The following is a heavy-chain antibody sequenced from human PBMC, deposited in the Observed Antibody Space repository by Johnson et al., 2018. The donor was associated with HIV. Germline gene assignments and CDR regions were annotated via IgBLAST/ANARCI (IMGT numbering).Heavy chain of an antibody. CDR2: IRSKANSYAT. V-gene: IGHV3-73*01. Sequence: VQLVESGGGLVQPGGSLKLSCAASGFTFSGSAMHWVRQASGKGLEWVGRIRSKANSYATAYAASVKGRFTISRDDSKNTAYLQMNSLKTEDTAVYYCTSGKSWLAVDAFDLWGQGTMVTVSS. CDR1: GFTFSGSA. J-gene: IGHJ3*01. D-gene: IGHD6-19*01. CDR3: TSGKSWLAVDAFDL.